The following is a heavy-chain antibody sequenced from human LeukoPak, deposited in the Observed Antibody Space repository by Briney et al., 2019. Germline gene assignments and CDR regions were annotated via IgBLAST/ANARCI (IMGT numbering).Heavy chain of an antibody. D-gene: IGHD7-27*01. CDR2: ITTSDGNT. J-gene: IGHJ4*02. CDR3: AKDGGLWVSAHWGDS. Sequence: PGGSLRLCCAASGFTVSSSTVGWVRQAPGKGLEWVSTITTSDGNTYYADSGKGRFTISRDNSKNTLFLQMNSLRAEDTAVYYCAKDGGLWVSAHWGDSWGRGTLVTVSS. CDR1: GFTVSSST. V-gene: IGHV3-23*01.